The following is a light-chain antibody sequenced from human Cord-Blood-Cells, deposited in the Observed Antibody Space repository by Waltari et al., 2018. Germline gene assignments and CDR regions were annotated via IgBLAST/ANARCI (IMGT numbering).Light chain of an antibody. CDR1: SSDVGSYNL. Sequence: QSALTQPASVSGSPGQSITISCTGTSSDVGSYNLVSWYQQHPGKAPKLMIYEGSKRPSGVSNRCSACESGSTASLMISGRHDEDDADYYCCSYAGSSTSWVFGGGTRLTVL. CDR3: CSYAGSSTSWV. J-gene: IGLJ3*02. V-gene: IGLV2-23*01. CDR2: EGS.